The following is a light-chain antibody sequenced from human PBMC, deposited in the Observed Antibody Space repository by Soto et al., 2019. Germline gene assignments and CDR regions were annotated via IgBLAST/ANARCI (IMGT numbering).Light chain of an antibody. J-gene: IGKJ1*01. CDR3: MQALQTPRT. Sequence: DIVMTQSPLSLPVTPGEPASISCRSSQSLLHSNGYNYLDWYLQKPGQSPQLLIYLGSNRASGVPDRFSGSGSGTDFKLKISRVEAEDVGVYYCMQALQTPRTLGQGTKVEIK. CDR2: LGS. CDR1: QSLLHSNGYNY. V-gene: IGKV2-28*01.